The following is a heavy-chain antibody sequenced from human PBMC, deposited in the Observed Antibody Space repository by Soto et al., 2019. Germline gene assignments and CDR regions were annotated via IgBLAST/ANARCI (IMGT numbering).Heavy chain of an antibody. D-gene: IGHD6-6*01. V-gene: IGHV3-23*01. Sequence: PGGSLRLSCSASGFTFTSYAMSWVRQAPGKGLEWVSAISAGGSNTNYADSVKGRFTISSDNSKNTLYLQMNGLRADDTAVYYCAKEYSTSFDYWGQGTPVTVPQ. CDR3: AKEYSTSFDY. CDR1: GFTFTSYA. J-gene: IGHJ4*02. CDR2: ISAGGSNT.